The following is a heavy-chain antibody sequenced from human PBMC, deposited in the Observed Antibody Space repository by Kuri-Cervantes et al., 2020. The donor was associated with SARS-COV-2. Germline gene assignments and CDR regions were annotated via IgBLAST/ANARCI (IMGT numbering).Heavy chain of an antibody. Sequence: SVKVSCKASGGTVTTYSLTWVRQAPGQGLEWMGAFLPIFGTTTYAQRFQGRVTITADKSTNTAYMEVSSLRSEDTAVYYCARGARYYYDSSGPVGYWGQGTLVTVSS. V-gene: IGHV1-69*06. CDR1: GGTVTTYS. CDR3: ARGARYYYDSSGPVGY. CDR2: FLPIFGTT. D-gene: IGHD3-22*01. J-gene: IGHJ4*02.